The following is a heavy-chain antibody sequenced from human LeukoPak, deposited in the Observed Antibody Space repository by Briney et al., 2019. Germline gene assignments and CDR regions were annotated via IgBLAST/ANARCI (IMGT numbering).Heavy chain of an antibody. CDR1: GFTFSSYA. CDR2: ISYDGSNK. D-gene: IGHD3-22*01. Sequence: GGSLRLSCAASGFTFSSYAMHWVRQAPGKGLEWVAVISYDGSNKYYADSVKGRFTISRDNSKNTLYLQMNSLRAEDTAVYYCAKAQNYDSSGTIDYWGQGTLVTVSS. CDR3: AKAQNYDSSGTIDY. J-gene: IGHJ4*02. V-gene: IGHV3-30-3*01.